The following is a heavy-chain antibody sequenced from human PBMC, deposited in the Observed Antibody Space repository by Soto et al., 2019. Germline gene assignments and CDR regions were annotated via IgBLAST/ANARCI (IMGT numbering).Heavy chain of an antibody. CDR3: SRHRPSGSDYDNYYGMDV. Sequence: GGSLRLSCAASGFTFSSYAMHWVRQAPGKGLEWVAVISYDGSNKYYADSVKGRFTISRDNSKNTLYLQMNSLRAEDTAVYYCSRHRPSGSDYDNYYGMDVWGQGTTVTVSS. J-gene: IGHJ6*02. CDR2: ISYDGSNK. V-gene: IGHV3-30-3*01. CDR1: GFTFSSYA. D-gene: IGHD1-26*01.